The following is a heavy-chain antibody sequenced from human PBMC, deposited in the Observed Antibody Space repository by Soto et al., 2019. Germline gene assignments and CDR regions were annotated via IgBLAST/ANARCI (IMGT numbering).Heavy chain of an antibody. V-gene: IGHV1-8*01. CDR2: MNPNSGNT. J-gene: IGHJ6*02. CDR3: ASYRSSTSCSPLRYYYGMDV. CDR1: GYTFTSYD. Sequence: ASVKVSCKASGYTFTSYDINWVLQATGQGLEWMGWMNPNSGNTGYAQKFQGRVTMTRNTSISTAYMELSSLRSEDTAVYYCASYRSSTSCSPLRYYYGMDVWGQGTTVTVSS. D-gene: IGHD2-2*01.